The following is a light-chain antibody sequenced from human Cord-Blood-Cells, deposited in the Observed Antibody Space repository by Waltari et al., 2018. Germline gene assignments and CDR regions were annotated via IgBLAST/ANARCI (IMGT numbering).Light chain of an antibody. J-gene: IGKJ1*01. Sequence: EIVMTQSPATLSVSPGERATLPCRASQSVSSNLAWYQQKPGQAPRLLIYGASTRATGFPARFSGSGSGTEFTLTISSLQSEDFAVYYCQQYNNWPPWTFGRGTKVEIK. CDR1: QSVSSN. CDR2: GAS. V-gene: IGKV3-15*01. CDR3: QQYNNWPPWT.